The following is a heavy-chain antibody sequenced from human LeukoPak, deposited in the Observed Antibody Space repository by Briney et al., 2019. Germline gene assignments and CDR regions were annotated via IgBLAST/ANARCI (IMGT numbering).Heavy chain of an antibody. CDR1: GFTFSSYW. D-gene: IGHD2-15*01. Sequence: GGSLRLSCAASGFTFSSYWMSWVRQAPGKGLEWVANIKQDGSEKYYVDSVKCRFTISRDNAKNSLYLQMNSLRAEDTAVYYCARRVVYCSGGSCYYFDYWGQGTLVTVSS. CDR2: IKQDGSEK. V-gene: IGHV3-7*01. CDR3: ARRVVYCSGGSCYYFDY. J-gene: IGHJ4*02.